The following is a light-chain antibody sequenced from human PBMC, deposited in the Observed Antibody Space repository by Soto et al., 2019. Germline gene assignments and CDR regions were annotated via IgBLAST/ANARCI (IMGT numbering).Light chain of an antibody. V-gene: IGKV3-20*01. CDR3: QQYGTSPPFT. Sequence: EIVLTQSPATLSLSPGERATLSCRASQSVGSSYLAWYQQKPGQAPRLLIYGASSRATGIPDRFSGSGSGTDFTLTISKLEPEDFAVYYCQQYGTSPPFTFGPGTKVDIK. CDR1: QSVGSSY. CDR2: GAS. J-gene: IGKJ3*01.